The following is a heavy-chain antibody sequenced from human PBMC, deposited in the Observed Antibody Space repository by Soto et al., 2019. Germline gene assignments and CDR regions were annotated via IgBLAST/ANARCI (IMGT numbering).Heavy chain of an antibody. V-gene: IGHV4-31*11. CDR3: ASMTA. CDR1: GGSFSGYY. Sequence: SETLSLTCAVYGGSFSGYYWSWIRQHPGKGLEWIGYIYYSGSTYYNPSLKSRVTISVDTSKNQFSLKLSSVTAADTTVYYCASMTAWGQGTLVTVSS. D-gene: IGHD3-16*01. J-gene: IGHJ5*02. CDR2: IYYSGST.